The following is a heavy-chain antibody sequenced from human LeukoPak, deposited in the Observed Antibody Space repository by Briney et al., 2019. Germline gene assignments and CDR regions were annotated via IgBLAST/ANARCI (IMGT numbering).Heavy chain of an antibody. CDR3: AREDSSGYLGY. J-gene: IGHJ4*02. Sequence: PPETLSLTCGVYGGAFGGFFWNWIRQPPGKGLEWIGYIYYSGSTNYNPSLKSRVTISVDTSKNQFSLKLTSLTAADTAVYYCAREDSSGYLGYWGQGTLVTVSS. V-gene: IGHV4-59*01. CDR2: IYYSGST. D-gene: IGHD3-22*01. CDR1: GGAFGGFF.